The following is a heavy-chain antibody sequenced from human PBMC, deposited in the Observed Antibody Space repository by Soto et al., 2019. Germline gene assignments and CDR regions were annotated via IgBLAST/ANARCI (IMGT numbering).Heavy chain of an antibody. Sequence: QVQLVQSGAEVKKPGASVKVSCKASGYTFTSYGISWVRQAPGQGLEWMGWISAYNGNTNYAQKLQGRVTITTETAASTAYMELRSLRSADTAVYYCARGRIVGATSPGATWGQGTLVTVSS. J-gene: IGHJ5*02. D-gene: IGHD1-26*01. CDR1: GYTFTSYG. CDR2: ISAYNGNT. V-gene: IGHV1-18*01. CDR3: ARGRIVGATSPGAT.